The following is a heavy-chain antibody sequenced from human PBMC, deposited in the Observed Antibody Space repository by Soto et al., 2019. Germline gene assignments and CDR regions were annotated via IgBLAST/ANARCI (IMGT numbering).Heavy chain of an antibody. Sequence: GGSLRLSCAASGFTFSSYGMHWVRQAPGKGLEWVAVIWYDGSNKYYADSVKGRFTISRDNSKNTLYLQMNSLRAEDTAVYYCARDGGIAVAVSPITGWFDPWGQGTLVTVSS. V-gene: IGHV3-33*01. CDR3: ARDGGIAVAVSPITGWFDP. CDR2: IWYDGSNK. CDR1: GFTFSSYG. D-gene: IGHD6-19*01. J-gene: IGHJ5*02.